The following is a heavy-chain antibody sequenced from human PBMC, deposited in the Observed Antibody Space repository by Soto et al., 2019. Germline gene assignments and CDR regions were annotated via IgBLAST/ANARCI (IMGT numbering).Heavy chain of an antibody. CDR1: VFTFSSYS. CDR3: ARGGVLWFGEPRFEP. V-gene: IGHV3-30-3*01. D-gene: IGHD3-10*01. J-gene: IGHJ5*02. CDR2: ISYDGSNK. Sequence: PGGSLRFSCAASVFTFSSYSMHLVRQAPGKGLEWVSVISYDGSNKYYADSVKGRFTISRDNSKNTLYLQMNSLRAEDTAVYYCARGGVLWFGEPRFEPWAQGTLVTVSS.